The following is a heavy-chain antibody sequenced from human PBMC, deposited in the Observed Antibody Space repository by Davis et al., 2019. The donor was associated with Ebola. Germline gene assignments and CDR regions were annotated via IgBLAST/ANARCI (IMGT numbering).Heavy chain of an antibody. D-gene: IGHD3/OR15-3a*01. V-gene: IGHV1-8*01. CDR1: GYTFTSYD. Sequence: AASVKVSCKASGYTFTSYDINWVRQATGQGLEWVGWMNPKSGNTGYAEKFQGRVTMTRNTSISTAYMELSSLRSEDTAVYYCARGTRTLDIWGQGTMLTVSS. CDR2: MNPKSGNT. J-gene: IGHJ3*02. CDR3: ARGTRTLDI.